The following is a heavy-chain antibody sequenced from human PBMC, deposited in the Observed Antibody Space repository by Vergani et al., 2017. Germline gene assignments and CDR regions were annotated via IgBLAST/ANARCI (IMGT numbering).Heavy chain of an antibody. D-gene: IGHD6-19*01. CDR2: IYPGDSDT. J-gene: IGHJ6*02. V-gene: IGHV5-51*01. Sequence: EVQLVQSGAEVKKPGESLKISCKGSGYSFTSYWIGWVRQMPGKGLEWMGIIYPGDSDTRYSPSFQGQVTISADKSISTAYLQWSSLKASDPAMYYCAGFGYSSGWYEAKTYYYYGMDVWGQGTTVTVSS. CDR1: GYSFTSYW. CDR3: AGFGYSSGWYEAKTYYYYGMDV.